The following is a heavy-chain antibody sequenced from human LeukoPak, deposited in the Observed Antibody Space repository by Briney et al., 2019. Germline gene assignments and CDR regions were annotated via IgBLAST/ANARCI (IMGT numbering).Heavy chain of an antibody. V-gene: IGHV3-21*01. CDR3: ASGRYCSSTSCSHGDY. CDR1: GFTFSSYS. D-gene: IGHD2-2*01. CDR2: ISSSSSYI. J-gene: IGHJ4*02. Sequence: GGSLRLSCAASGFTFSSYSMNWVRQAPGKGLEWVSSISSSSSYIYYADSVKGRFTISRDNAKNSLYLQMNCLRAEDTAVYYCASGRYCSSTSCSHGDYWGQGTLVTVSS.